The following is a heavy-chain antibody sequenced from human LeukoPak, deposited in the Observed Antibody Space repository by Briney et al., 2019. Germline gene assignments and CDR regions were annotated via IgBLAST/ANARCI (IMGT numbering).Heavy chain of an antibody. CDR3: ARSPLVAATEEPPSNFDY. V-gene: IGHV3-7*01. CDR1: GFTFSSYW. J-gene: IGHJ4*02. D-gene: IGHD2-15*01. CDR2: IKQDGSEK. Sequence: GGSLRLSGAASGFTFSSYWISCVRQAPGKGLEWVANIKQDGSEKYYVDSVKGRFTISRDNAKNSLYLQMNSLRAEDTAVYYCARSPLVAATEEPPSNFDYWGQGTLVTVSS.